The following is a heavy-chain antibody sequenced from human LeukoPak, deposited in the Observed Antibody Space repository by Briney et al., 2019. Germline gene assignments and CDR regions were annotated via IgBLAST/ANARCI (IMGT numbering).Heavy chain of an antibody. Sequence: SVKASCKASGGTFSSYAISWVRQAPGQGLEWMGGIIPIFGTANYAQKFQGRVTITADESTSTAYMELSSLRSEDTAVYYCARDRGEIQLWLAHYYMDVWGKGTTVTVSS. CDR3: ARDRGEIQLWLAHYYMDV. J-gene: IGHJ6*03. V-gene: IGHV1-69*01. CDR1: GGTFSSYA. CDR2: IIPIFGTA. D-gene: IGHD5-18*01.